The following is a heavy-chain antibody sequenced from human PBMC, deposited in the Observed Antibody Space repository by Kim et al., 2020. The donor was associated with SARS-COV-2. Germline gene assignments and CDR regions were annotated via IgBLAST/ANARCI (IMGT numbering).Heavy chain of an antibody. V-gene: IGHV4-31*03. CDR1: GGSISSGGYY. J-gene: IGHJ3*02. CDR3: ARELIGGWLDDAFDI. Sequence: SETLSLTCTVSGGSISSGGYYWSWIRPHPGQGLVWIGYYYYSGSSYYNPSLKSRVTISVDTYKNQFSLKLSSVTAADTAVYYCARELIGGWLDDAFDIWGQGTMVTVSS. CDR2: YYYSGSS. D-gene: IGHD6-19*01.